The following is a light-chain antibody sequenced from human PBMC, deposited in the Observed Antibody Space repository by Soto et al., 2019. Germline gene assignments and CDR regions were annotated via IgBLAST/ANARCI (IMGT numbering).Light chain of an antibody. Sequence: QSALTQPASVSGSPGQSITISCTGSSSDVGADNFVSWYQQHPGKVPKLMIFDVSSRPSGVSDRFSGSKSGNTASLTISGLQAEDEGDYYCSSYTSSSTQVFGSGTKLTVL. J-gene: IGLJ1*01. V-gene: IGLV2-14*03. CDR2: DVS. CDR3: SSYTSSSTQV. CDR1: SSDVGADNF.